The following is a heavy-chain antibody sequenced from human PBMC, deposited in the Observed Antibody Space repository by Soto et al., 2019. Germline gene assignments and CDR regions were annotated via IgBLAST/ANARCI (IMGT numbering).Heavy chain of an antibody. CDR3: ARHCGDSSGYYYPRDAFDI. J-gene: IGHJ3*02. Sequence: GESLKISCKGSGYGFTSYWIGWVRQMPGKGLEWMGIIYPGDSDTRYSPSFQGQVTISADKSISTAYLQWSSLKASDTAMYYCARHCGDSSGYYYPRDAFDIWGQGTMVTVSS. CDR1: GYGFTSYW. V-gene: IGHV5-51*01. D-gene: IGHD3-22*01. CDR2: IYPGDSDT.